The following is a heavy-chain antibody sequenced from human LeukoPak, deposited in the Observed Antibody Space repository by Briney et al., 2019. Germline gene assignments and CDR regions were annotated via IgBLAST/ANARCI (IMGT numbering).Heavy chain of an antibody. Sequence: ASVKVSCKASGYTFSSYGISWVRQAPGQGLEWMGWISAYNGNTNYAQNLQGRVTMTTDTSTSTAYMELRSLRSDDTAVYYCARDLKRGYSSGRYSWGTGSSNDYWGQGTLVTVSS. CDR2: ISAYNGNT. J-gene: IGHJ4*02. V-gene: IGHV1-18*01. CDR3: ARDLKRGYSSGRYSWGTGSSNDY. CDR1: GYTFSSYG. D-gene: IGHD6-19*01.